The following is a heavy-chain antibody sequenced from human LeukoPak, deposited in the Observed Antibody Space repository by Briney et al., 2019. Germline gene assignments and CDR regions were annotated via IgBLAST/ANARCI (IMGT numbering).Heavy chain of an antibody. CDR1: GGSISSGGYY. Sequence: PSQTLSLTCTVSGGSISSGGYYWSWIRQHPGKGLEWIGYIYYSGSTYYNPSLKSRVTISVDTSKNQFSLKLSSVTAADTAVYYCARTTYYYDSSGSGGLDVWGKGTTVTVSS. V-gene: IGHV4-31*03. CDR2: IYYSGST. J-gene: IGHJ6*04. D-gene: IGHD3-22*01. CDR3: ARTTYYYDSSGSGGLDV.